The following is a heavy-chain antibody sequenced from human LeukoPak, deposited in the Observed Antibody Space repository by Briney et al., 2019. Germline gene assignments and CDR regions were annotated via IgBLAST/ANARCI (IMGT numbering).Heavy chain of an antibody. CDR3: ARGGMYSSSGGDFDY. J-gene: IGHJ4*02. CDR2: INPDSGGT. V-gene: IGHV1-2*04. CDR1: VYTFTGYY. D-gene: IGHD6-13*01. Sequence: ASVKVSCKASVYTFTGYYMHWVRQAPGQGLEWMGWINPDSGGTNYAQKFQGWVTMTRDTSITTVYMELSRLRSDVTAVYYCARGGMYSSSGGDFDYWGQGTLVTFSS.